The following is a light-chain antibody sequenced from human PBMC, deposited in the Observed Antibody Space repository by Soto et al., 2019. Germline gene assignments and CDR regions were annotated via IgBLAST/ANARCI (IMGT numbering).Light chain of an antibody. J-gene: IGKJ1*01. CDR2: WAS. CDR1: QSVLYNSNNQNY. CDR3: QHYDTAPRT. Sequence: DIVMTQSPDSLAVSLGERATINCKSSQSVLYNSNNQNYLAWFQKKPWQAPRLLIFWASSREYGVPDRVSGSGAEPEFNLSIRTLQAEEAAVYYFQHYDTAPRTFGQGTNVEI. V-gene: IGKV4-1*01.